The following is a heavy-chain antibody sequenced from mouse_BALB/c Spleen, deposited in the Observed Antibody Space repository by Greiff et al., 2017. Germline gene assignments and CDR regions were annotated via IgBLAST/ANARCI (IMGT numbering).Heavy chain of an antibody. V-gene: IGHV14-1*02. CDR1: GFNIKDYY. CDR3: ARRTTVVPDY. J-gene: IGHJ2*01. D-gene: IGHD1-1*01. Sequence: VQLQQSGAELVRPGALVKLSCKASGFNIKDYYMHWVKQRPEQGLEWIGWIDPENGNTIYDPKFQGKASITADTSSNTAYLQISSLTSEDTAVYYCARRTTVVPDYWGQGTTLTVSS. CDR2: IDPENGNT.